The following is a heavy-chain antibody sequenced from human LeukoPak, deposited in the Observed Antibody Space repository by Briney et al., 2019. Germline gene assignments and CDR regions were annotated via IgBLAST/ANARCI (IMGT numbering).Heavy chain of an antibody. Sequence: SETLSLTCTVSGGSMNSYYWSWIRQPPGKGLEWIGYVYYSGSTNYNPSLKSRVTISVDTSKNQFSLKLSSVTAADTAVYYCARHIFFLVSYYYYGMDVWGQGTTVTVSS. CDR3: ARHIFFLVSYYYYGMDV. D-gene: IGHD2/OR15-2a*01. CDR2: VYYSGST. J-gene: IGHJ6*02. CDR1: GGSMNSYY. V-gene: IGHV4-59*08.